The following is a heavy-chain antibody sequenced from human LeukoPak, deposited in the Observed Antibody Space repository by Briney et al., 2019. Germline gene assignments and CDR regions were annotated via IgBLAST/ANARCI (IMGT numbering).Heavy chain of an antibody. V-gene: IGHV1-46*01. CDR2: INPATVST. J-gene: IGHJ4*02. D-gene: IGHD5-12*01. Sequence: GASVKVSCKASGYSFTSHQMHWVRQAPGKGLEWMGLINPATVSTNYAQKFQGRVTMTRDMSTSTVYMELSSLRSEDTAVYYCARGPWIYSGYPSYYCDYWGQGTLVTVSS. CDR1: GYSFTSHQ. CDR3: ARGPWIYSGYPSYYCDY.